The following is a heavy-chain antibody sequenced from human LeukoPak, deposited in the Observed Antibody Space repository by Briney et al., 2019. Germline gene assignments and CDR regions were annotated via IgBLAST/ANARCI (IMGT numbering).Heavy chain of an antibody. V-gene: IGHV3-33*08. D-gene: IGHD1-7*01. Sequence: GRSLRLSCAASGFTFNNYNMHWLRQAPGKGLEWVAVICYDGSNKYYADSVKGRFTISRDNAKNTLYLQMNSLRADDTSVYYCARDSPAYNWNYGIFDYWGQGTLVTVSS. J-gene: IGHJ4*02. CDR1: GFTFNNYN. CDR3: ARDSPAYNWNYGIFDY. CDR2: ICYDGSNK.